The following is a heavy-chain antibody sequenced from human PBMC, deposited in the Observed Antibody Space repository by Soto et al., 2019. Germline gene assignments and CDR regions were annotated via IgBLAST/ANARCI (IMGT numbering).Heavy chain of an antibody. CDR2: IYYSGST. CDR1: GGSISSGGYY. J-gene: IGHJ3*02. V-gene: IGHV4-31*03. Sequence: SETLSLTCTVSGGSISSGGYYWSWIRQHPGKGLEWIGYIYYSGSTYYNPSLKSRVTISVDTSKNQFSLKLSSVTAADTAVYYCARASLYCSSTSCYISAFDIWGQGTMVT. D-gene: IGHD2-2*02. CDR3: ARASLYCSSTSCYISAFDI.